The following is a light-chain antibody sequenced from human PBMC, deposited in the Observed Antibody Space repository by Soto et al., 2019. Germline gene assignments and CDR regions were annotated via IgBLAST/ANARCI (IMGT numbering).Light chain of an antibody. CDR3: QQSYTTPQLT. J-gene: IGKJ4*01. Sequence: DIQMTQSPSSLSASVGDRVTITCRASQSVSSYLNWYQQKPGKAPKLLIYAASSLQSGVPSRFSGSGSGTDFTLTINSLQPEDFATYYCQQSYTTPQLTFGGGTKVEIK. V-gene: IGKV1-39*01. CDR2: AAS. CDR1: QSVSSY.